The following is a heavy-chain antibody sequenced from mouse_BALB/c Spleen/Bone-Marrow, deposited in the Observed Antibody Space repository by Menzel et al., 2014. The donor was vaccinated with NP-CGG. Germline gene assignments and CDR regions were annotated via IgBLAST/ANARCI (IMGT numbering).Heavy chain of an antibody. V-gene: IGHV1-4*01. Sequence: QVQLQQSGAELAKPGASVKMSCKASGYTFTRYRMHWVKQRPGQGLEWIGYINPSTGATEYNQKFKDKTTLTADMSSSTAYMQLSSLTSEDSAVYCCARGNYEAMDSWGQGTSVTVSS. J-gene: IGHJ4*01. CDR3: ARGNYEAMDS. D-gene: IGHD2-1*01. CDR2: INPSTGAT. CDR1: GYTFTRYR.